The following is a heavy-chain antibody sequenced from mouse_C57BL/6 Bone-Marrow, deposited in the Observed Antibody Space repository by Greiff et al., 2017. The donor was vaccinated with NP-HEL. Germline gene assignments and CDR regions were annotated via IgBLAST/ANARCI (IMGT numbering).Heavy chain of an antibody. V-gene: IGHV5-4*01. D-gene: IGHD1-1*01. CDR3: ARDNYYYGSSYHHWYFDV. Sequence: EVKLEESGGGLVKPGGSLKLSCAASGFTFSSYAMSWVRQTPEKRLEWVATISDGGSYTYYPDNVKGRFTISRDNAKNNLYLQMSHLKSEDTAMYYCARDNYYYGSSYHHWYFDVWGTGTTVTVSS. J-gene: IGHJ1*03. CDR2: ISDGGSYT. CDR1: GFTFSSYA.